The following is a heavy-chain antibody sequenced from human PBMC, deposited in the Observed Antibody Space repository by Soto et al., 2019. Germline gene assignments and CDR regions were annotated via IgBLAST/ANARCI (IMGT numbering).Heavy chain of an antibody. D-gene: IGHD3-22*01. V-gene: IGHV5-10-1*01. CDR2: IDPSDSQT. CDR3: ARQIYDSDSGPNFQYYFDS. J-gene: IGHJ4*02. Sequence: VESLKISGNGSGYSFAGYWITWVRQMPWKGLEWMGRIDPSDSQTYYSPSFRGHVTISAAKSITTVFLQWSSLRASDTAMYYCARQIYDSDSGPNFQYYFDSWGQGTLVTVSS. CDR1: GYSFAGYW.